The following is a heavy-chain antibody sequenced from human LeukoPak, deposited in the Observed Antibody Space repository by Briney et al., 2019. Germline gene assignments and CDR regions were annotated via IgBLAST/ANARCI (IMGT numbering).Heavy chain of an antibody. CDR2: ISSSSSYI. Sequence: GGSLRLSCAASGFTFSSYSMNWVRQAPGKGLEWVSSISSSSSYIYYADSVKGRFTISRGNAKNSLYLQMNSLRAEDTAVYYCAPSRPLFPLDYWGQGTLVTVSS. V-gene: IGHV3-21*01. J-gene: IGHJ4*02. CDR1: GFTFSSYS. D-gene: IGHD3-10*01. CDR3: APSRPLFPLDY.